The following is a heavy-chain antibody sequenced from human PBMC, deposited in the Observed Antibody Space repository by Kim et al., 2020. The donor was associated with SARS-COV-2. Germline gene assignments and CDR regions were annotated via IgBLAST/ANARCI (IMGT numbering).Heavy chain of an antibody. CDR2: IYYSGST. CDR3: ARANILWFGELLGWFDP. J-gene: IGHJ5*02. D-gene: IGHD3-10*01. Sequence: SETLSLTCTVSGGSISSYYWSWIRQPPGKGLEWIGYIYYSGSTNYNPSLKSRVTISVDTSKNQFSLKLSSVTAADTAVYYCARANILWFGELLGWFDPWGQGTLVTVSS. V-gene: IGHV4-59*01. CDR1: GGSISSYY.